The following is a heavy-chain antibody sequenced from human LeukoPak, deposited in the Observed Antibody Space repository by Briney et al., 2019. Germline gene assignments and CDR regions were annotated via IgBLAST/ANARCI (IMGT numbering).Heavy chain of an antibody. CDR1: GFTFSSYA. CDR2: ISGSGGST. D-gene: IGHD5-18*01. CDR3: AREYSYGLGGYFDY. V-gene: IGHV3-23*01. Sequence: GGSLRLSCAASGFTFSSYAMSWVRQAPGKGLEWVSAISGSGGSTYYADSVKGRFTISRDNAKNSLYLQMNSLRAEDTAVYYCAREYSYGLGGYFDYWGQGTLVTVSS. J-gene: IGHJ4*02.